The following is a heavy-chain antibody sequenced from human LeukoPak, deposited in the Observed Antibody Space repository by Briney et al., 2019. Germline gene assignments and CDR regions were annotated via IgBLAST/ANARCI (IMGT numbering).Heavy chain of an antibody. CDR1: GGSISSGSYY. CDR3: ARSEDDWNHYYFDY. CDR2: IYTSGST. V-gene: IGHV4-61*02. D-gene: IGHD1-1*01. J-gene: IGHJ4*02. Sequence: SQTLSLTCTVSGGSISSGSYYWSWIRQPAGKGLEWIGRIYTSGSTNYNPSLKSRVTISVDTSKNQFSLKLSSVTAADTAVYYCARSEDDWNHYYFDYWGQGTLVTVSS.